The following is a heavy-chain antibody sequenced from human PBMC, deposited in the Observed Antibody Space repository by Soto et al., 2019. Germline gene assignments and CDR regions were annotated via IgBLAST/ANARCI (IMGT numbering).Heavy chain of an antibody. CDR2: IYPGDSDT. V-gene: IGHV5-51*01. Sequence: ESLKISCKGSGYTFTNYWIGWVRQMPGKGPEWMGIIYPGDSDTKYNPSFQGQVTISADKSITTTYLQWSSLKASDTAIYYCAASIFYYGMDVWGQGTTVTVSS. CDR1: GYTFTNYW. CDR3: AASIFYYGMDV. J-gene: IGHJ6*02.